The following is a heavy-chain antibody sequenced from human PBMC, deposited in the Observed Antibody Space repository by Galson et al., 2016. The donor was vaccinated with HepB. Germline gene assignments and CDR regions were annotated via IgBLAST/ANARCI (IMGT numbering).Heavy chain of an antibody. CDR1: GFTFSGVW. CDR2: IRSRRHGGTT. D-gene: IGHD2-21*02. Sequence: SLRLSCAASGFTFSGVWMTWVRQAPGKGLEWVGRIRSRRHGGTTDYAAPVQGRFTISRDDSKNTVSLQMDSLKSEDTAVYYRATVVMVTAGYDYWGRGTLVTVSS. CDR3: ATVVMVTAGYDY. V-gene: IGHV3-15*01. J-gene: IGHJ4*02.